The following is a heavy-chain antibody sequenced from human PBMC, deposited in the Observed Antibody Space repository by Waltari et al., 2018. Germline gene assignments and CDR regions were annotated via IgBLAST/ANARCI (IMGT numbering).Heavy chain of an antibody. CDR3: ATSRGDYAHDY. CDR2: IYTSGST. J-gene: IGHJ4*02. CDR1: GGSISSGSYY. Sequence: QVQLQESGPGLVKPSQTLSLTCTGAGGSISSGSYYWSWIRQPAGKGLEWIGYIYTSGSTNYNPSLKSRVTISVDTSKNQFSLKLSSVTAADTAVYYCATSRGDYAHDYWGQGTLVTVSS. V-gene: IGHV4-61*09. D-gene: IGHD4-17*01.